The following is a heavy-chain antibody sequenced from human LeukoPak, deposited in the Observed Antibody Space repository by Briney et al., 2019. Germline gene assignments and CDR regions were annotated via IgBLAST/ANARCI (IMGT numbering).Heavy chain of an antibody. V-gene: IGHV3-48*03. J-gene: IGHJ3*02. CDR1: GFTFSSYE. CDR3: ANLLSSGYTIDAFDI. CDR2: ISSSGSTI. Sequence: HPGGSLRLSCAASGFTFSSYEMNWVRQAPGKGLEWVSYISSSGSTIYYADSVKGRFTISRDNSKNTLYLQMNSLRAEDTALYYCANLLSSGYTIDAFDIWGQGTMVTVSS. D-gene: IGHD3-22*01.